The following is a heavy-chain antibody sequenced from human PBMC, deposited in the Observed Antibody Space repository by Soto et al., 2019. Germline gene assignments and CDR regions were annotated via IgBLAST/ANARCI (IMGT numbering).Heavy chain of an antibody. V-gene: IGHV4-34*01. Sequence: TSETLSLTCAVHGGSFSGYYWDWIRQPPGKGLEWIGEVNHSGSTNYNPSLKSRVTISVDTSKNQFSLKLSSVTAADTAVYYCASAYYGSGGYYGMDVWGQGTRVTVSS. CDR1: GGSFSGYY. CDR2: VNHSGST. J-gene: IGHJ6*02. CDR3: ASAYYGSGGYYGMDV. D-gene: IGHD3-10*01.